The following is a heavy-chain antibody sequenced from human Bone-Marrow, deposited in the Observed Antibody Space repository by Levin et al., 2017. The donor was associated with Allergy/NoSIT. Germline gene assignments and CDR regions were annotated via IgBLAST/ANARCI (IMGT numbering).Heavy chain of an antibody. D-gene: IGHD2-21*02. J-gene: IGHJ4*02. CDR2: IFSNDEK. Sequence: ESGPTLVKPTETLTLTCTVSGFSLSNARMGVSWIRQPPGKALEWLAHIFSNDEKSYSTSLKSRLTISKDTSKSQVVLTMTNMDPVDTATYYCARIHCGGDCYSGLYFDYWGQGTLVTVSS. CDR1: GFSLSNARMG. V-gene: IGHV2-26*01. CDR3: ARIHCGGDCYSGLYFDY.